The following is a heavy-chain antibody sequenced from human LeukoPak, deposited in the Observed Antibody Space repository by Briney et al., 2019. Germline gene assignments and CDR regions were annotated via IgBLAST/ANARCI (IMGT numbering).Heavy chain of an antibody. CDR3: ARQYGDPYYYYYMDV. V-gene: IGHV3-48*03. CDR2: ISSSGSTM. Sequence: PGGSLRLSCAASGFTFSTYEMNWVRQAPGKGLEWVSYISSSGSTMYYADSVKGRFTISRDNAKNSLYLQMNSLRAEDTAVYYCARQYGDPYYYYYMDVWGKGTTVTISS. D-gene: IGHD4-17*01. J-gene: IGHJ6*03. CDR1: GFTFSTYE.